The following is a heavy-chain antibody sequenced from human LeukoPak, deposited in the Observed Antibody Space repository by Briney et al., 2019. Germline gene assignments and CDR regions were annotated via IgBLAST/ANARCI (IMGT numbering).Heavy chain of an antibody. CDR2: IKSDGST. CDR1: GFTFSTYW. CDR3: ARAPSEIGGYYPEYFRH. D-gene: IGHD3-22*01. Sequence: GGSLRPSCAASGFTFSTYWMHWVRQAPGKGLVWVSRIKSDGSTNYADSVKGRFTISRDNAKNTVSLQMNSLRAEDTGVYYCARAPSEIGGYYPEYFRHWGQGTLVTVSS. J-gene: IGHJ1*01. V-gene: IGHV3-74*01.